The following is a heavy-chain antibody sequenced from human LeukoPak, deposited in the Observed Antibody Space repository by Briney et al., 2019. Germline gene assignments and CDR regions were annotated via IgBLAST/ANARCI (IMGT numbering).Heavy chain of an antibody. CDR2: VNHGGSI. D-gene: IGHD2/OR15-2a*01. CDR1: GGTFSGFY. Sequence: PSETLSLTCAVYGGTFSGFYWSWVRQPPGKGLEWIGEVNHGGSIKYNPALTTRVAISVDTSKSQFCLNLTSVTAADTAVYYCARGQQQYIVTPYKWGEGTLVTV. CDR3: ARGQQQYIVTPYK. V-gene: IGHV4-34*01. J-gene: IGHJ4*02.